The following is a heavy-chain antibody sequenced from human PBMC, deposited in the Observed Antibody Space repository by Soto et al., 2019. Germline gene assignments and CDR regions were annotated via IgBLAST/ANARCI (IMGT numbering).Heavy chain of an antibody. V-gene: IGHV3-49*03. CDR1: VFTFGAYA. Sequence: GWSLSLSCTSSVFTFGAYAMSWFRQAPGKGLEWVGFIRSKACGGSTEYAASVKGRFTISRDDSKSIVYLQMDSLKTEDTAVYYCTRVAPYHGSGSYFEPWGQGTLVTVSS. D-gene: IGHD3-10*01. CDR3: TRVAPYHGSGSYFEP. CDR2: IRSKACGGST. J-gene: IGHJ5*02.